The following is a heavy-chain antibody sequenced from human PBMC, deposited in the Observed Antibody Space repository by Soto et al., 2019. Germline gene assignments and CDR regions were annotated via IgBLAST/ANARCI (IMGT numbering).Heavy chain of an antibody. D-gene: IGHD5-12*01. CDR3: ARDLSGYHYYYYGMDV. CDR1: GGSISSGDYY. Sequence: SETLSLTCAVSGGSISSGDYYWSWIRQPPGKGLEWIGYIYYSGSTNYNPSLKSRVTISVDTSKNQFSLKLSSVTAADTAVYYCARDLSGYHYYYYGMDVWGQGTTVTVSS. V-gene: IGHV4-30-4*02. CDR2: IYYSGST. J-gene: IGHJ6*02.